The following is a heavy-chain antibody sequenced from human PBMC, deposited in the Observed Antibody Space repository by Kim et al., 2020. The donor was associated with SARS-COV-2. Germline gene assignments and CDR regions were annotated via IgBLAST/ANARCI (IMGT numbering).Heavy chain of an antibody. D-gene: IGHD4-17*01. CDR2: ISYNGSNK. Sequence: GGSLRLSCAASGFTFTSYGMHWVRQAPGKGLEWVALISYNGSNKYYADSVKGRFTISRDNSKNTLYLQMNSLRAEDTAVYYCAKDGHYGDYEKYFDYWGQRNLVTVSS. V-gene: IGHV3-30*18. J-gene: IGHJ4*02. CDR3: AKDGHYGDYEKYFDY. CDR1: GFTFTSYG.